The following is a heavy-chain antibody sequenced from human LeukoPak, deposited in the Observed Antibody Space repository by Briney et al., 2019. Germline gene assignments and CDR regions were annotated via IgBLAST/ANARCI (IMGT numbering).Heavy chain of an antibody. Sequence: PGGSLRLSCAASGFTFSSYSMNWVRQAPGKGLEWISYISSSSSTIYYTDSVKGPFTISRDNAKNSLYLQMDSLRDEDTALYYCARVPYSTGAFDYWGQGTLVTFSS. D-gene: IGHD6-19*01. V-gene: IGHV3-48*02. CDR2: ISSSSSTI. CDR3: ARVPYSTGAFDY. J-gene: IGHJ4*02. CDR1: GFTFSSYS.